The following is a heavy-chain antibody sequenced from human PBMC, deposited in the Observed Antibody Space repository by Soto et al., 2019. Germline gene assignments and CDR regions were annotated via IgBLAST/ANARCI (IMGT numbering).Heavy chain of an antibody. J-gene: IGHJ3*02. CDR2: ISYDGSNK. Sequence: QVQLVESGGGVVQPGRSLKLSCAASGFTFSSYAMHWVRQAPGKGLEWVAVISYDGSNKYYADSVKGRFTISRDNSKNTLYLQMNSLRAEDTAVYYCARDGDWGWDKYSRDDAFDIWGQGTMVTVSS. D-gene: IGHD6-6*01. CDR3: ARDGDWGWDKYSRDDAFDI. CDR1: GFTFSSYA. V-gene: IGHV3-30-3*01.